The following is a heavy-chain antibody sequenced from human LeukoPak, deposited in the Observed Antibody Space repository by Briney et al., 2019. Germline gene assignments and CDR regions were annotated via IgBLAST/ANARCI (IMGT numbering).Heavy chain of an antibody. CDR2: ITPIFGTA. V-gene: IGHV1-69*05. CDR3: ASGSGVTINLYYFDY. Sequence: AASVKVSCKASGGTFSSYAISWVRQAPGQGLEWMGGITPIFGTANYAQKFQGRVTITTDESTSTAYMELSSLRSEDTAVYYCASGSGVTINLYYFDYWGQGTLVTVSS. J-gene: IGHJ4*02. D-gene: IGHD3-3*01. CDR1: GGTFSSYA.